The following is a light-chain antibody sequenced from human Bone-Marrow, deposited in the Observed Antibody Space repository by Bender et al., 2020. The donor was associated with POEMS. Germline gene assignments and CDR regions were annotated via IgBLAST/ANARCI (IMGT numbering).Light chain of an antibody. V-gene: IGLV2-14*03. CDR2: DVN. Sequence: QSVLTQPASVSGSPGQSITISCTGISSDLDDYFHVSWYQQHPGKAPKLILYDVNSRPTGVSHCFSGSKSGNTASLTVSGLQADDEADYYCSSYRTSSTTVLFGGGTRLTVL. CDR1: SSDLDDYFH. CDR3: SSYRTSSTTVL. J-gene: IGLJ2*01.